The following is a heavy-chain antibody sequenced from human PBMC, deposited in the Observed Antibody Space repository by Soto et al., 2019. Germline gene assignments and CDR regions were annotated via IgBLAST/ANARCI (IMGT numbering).Heavy chain of an antibody. D-gene: IGHD3-22*01. CDR1: DGSISSSSYY. CDR2: IYYSGST. J-gene: IGHJ5*02. V-gene: IGHV4-39*01. Sequence: ELLSHTCTVSDGSISSSSYYWGWIHQPPGKGLEWIGSIYYSGSTYYNPSLKSRVTISVDTSKNQFSLKLSSVTAADTAVYYCARRGYYYDSSGPEDWFDPWGQGTLVTVSS. CDR3: ARRGYYYDSSGPEDWFDP.